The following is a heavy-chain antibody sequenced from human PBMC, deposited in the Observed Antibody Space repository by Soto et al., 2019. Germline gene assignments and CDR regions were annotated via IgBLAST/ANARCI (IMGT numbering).Heavy chain of an antibody. J-gene: IGHJ6*02. CDR2: ISWNSGSI. Sequence: GGSLRLSCAASGFTFDDYAMHWVRQAPGKGLEWVSGISWNSGSIGYADPVKGRFTISRDNAKNSLYLQMNSLRAEDTALYYCAKDRDYYYYYGMDVWGQGTTVTVSS. V-gene: IGHV3-9*01. CDR3: AKDRDYYYYYGMDV. CDR1: GFTFDDYA.